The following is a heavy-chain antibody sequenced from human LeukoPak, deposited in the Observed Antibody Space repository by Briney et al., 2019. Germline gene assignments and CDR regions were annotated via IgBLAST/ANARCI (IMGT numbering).Heavy chain of an antibody. CDR3: ARGRRLLLWFGELLAPFDY. CDR1: GGSFSGYY. V-gene: IGHV4-34*01. CDR2: INHSGST. D-gene: IGHD3-10*01. Sequence: SETLSLTCAVYGGSFSGYYWSWIRQPPGKGLEWIGEINHSGSTNYNPSLKSRVTISVDTSKNQFSLKLSSVTAADTAVYYCARGRRLLLWFGELLAPFDYWGQGTLVTVSP. J-gene: IGHJ4*02.